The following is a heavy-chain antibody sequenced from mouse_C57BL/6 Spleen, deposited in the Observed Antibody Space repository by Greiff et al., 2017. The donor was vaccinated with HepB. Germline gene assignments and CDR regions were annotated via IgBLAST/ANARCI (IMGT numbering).Heavy chain of an antibody. Sequence: QVQLQQSGPELVKPGASVKISCKASGYAFSSSWMNWVKQRPGKGLEWIGRIYPGDGDTNYNGKFKGKATLTADKSSSTAYMQLSSLTSEDSAVYFCARVITTVVPSMDYWGQGTSVTVSS. CDR3: ARVITTVVPSMDY. CDR2: IYPGDGDT. D-gene: IGHD1-1*01. J-gene: IGHJ4*01. CDR1: GYAFSSSW. V-gene: IGHV1-82*01.